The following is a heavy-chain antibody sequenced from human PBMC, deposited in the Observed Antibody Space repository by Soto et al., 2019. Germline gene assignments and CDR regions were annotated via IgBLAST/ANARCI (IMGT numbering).Heavy chain of an antibody. CDR3: AREDSIIIPAVSDF. CDR2: ISKSDYT. V-gene: IGHV3-21*01. CDR1: GFAFNNYG. D-gene: IGHD2-2*01. J-gene: IGHJ4*02. Sequence: KPGGSLRLSCTVSGFAFNNYGINRVRQAPGKGLEWVSSISKSDYTYYSDSVKGRFTISRDNAKNSVSLQMSTLRVEDTAVYYCAREDSIIIPAVSDFWGQGTLVTVSS.